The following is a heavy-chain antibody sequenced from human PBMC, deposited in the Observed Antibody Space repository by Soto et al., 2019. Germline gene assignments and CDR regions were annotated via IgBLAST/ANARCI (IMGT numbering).Heavy chain of an antibody. CDR3: AKDHYYDSSGYSPDFDY. CDR1: GFTFSSYA. D-gene: IGHD3-22*01. Sequence: GGSLRLSCAASGFTFSSYAMSWVRQAPGKGLEWVSAISGSGGSTYYADSVKGRFTISRDNSKNTLYLQMNSLRAEDTAVYYCAKDHYYDSSGYSPDFDYWGQGTLVTVSS. CDR2: ISGSGGST. V-gene: IGHV3-23*01. J-gene: IGHJ4*02.